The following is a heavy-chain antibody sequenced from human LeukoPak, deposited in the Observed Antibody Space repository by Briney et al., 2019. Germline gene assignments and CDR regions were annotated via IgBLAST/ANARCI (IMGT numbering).Heavy chain of an antibody. CDR1: GVTFSSYA. Sequence: SVKVSCKASGVTFSSYAISWVRQAPGQGLEWMGRIIPILGIANYAHKIQGRVTITADKPTSTTYMELSSLRSEDTAVYYCAHHYSRRDWGQGTLVTVSS. D-gene: IGHD2-21*01. CDR2: IIPILGIA. CDR3: AHHYSRRD. V-gene: IGHV1-69*04. J-gene: IGHJ4*02.